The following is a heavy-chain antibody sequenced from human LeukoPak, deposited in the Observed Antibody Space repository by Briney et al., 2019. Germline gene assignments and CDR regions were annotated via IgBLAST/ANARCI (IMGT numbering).Heavy chain of an antibody. D-gene: IGHD3-22*01. CDR1: GFTFFKYA. J-gene: IGHJ4*02. V-gene: IGHV3-23*01. CDR3: AKGSSSFYYDSSGYYDLTLDY. Sequence: GGSLRLSCAASGFTFFKYAMSWVRQAPGKGLEWVSGISGSGGREYYADSVKGRFTISRENSKNTLYLQMDSLRAEDTAVYYCAKGSSSFYYDSSGYYDLTLDYWGQGTLVTVSS. CDR2: ISGSGGRE.